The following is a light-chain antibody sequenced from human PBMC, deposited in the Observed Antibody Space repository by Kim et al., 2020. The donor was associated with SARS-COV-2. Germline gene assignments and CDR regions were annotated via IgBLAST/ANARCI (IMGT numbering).Light chain of an antibody. CDR1: RSVDSH. V-gene: IGKV3-15*01. J-gene: IGKJ1*01. Sequence: EIVMTQSPAVLSVSPGERATLSCRASRSVDSHLAWYQQKPGQPPRLLMYDASTRATDVPARFSGSGSGTDFTLTISSLQSEDFAVYYCQQYSNWPPWTFGQGTKVDIK. CDR2: DAS. CDR3: QQYSNWPPWT.